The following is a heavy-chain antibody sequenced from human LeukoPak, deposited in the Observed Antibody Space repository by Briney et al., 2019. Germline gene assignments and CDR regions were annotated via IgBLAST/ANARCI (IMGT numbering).Heavy chain of an antibody. V-gene: IGHV4-38-2*02. CDR1: GYSISSDYY. CDR3: ARVGYYYFDY. Sequence: SETLSLTCTVSGYSISSDYYWGWIRQPPGKGLEWIGTIYHSGNTYYNPSLKSRVTISVDTSKNQFSLKLSSVTAADTAVYYCARVGYYYFDYWGQGTLVTVSS. D-gene: IGHD6-13*01. J-gene: IGHJ4*02. CDR2: IYHSGNT.